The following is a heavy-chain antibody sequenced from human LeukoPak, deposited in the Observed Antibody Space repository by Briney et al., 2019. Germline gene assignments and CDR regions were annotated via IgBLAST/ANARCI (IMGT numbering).Heavy chain of an antibody. J-gene: IGHJ4*02. D-gene: IGHD5-24*01. CDR3: ARDGYRRSFDY. V-gene: IGHV4-34*01. Sequence: SETLSLTCAVYGGSFSGYYWSWIRQPPGKGLEWIGEINHSGSTNYNPSLKSRVTISVDTSKNQISLKLSSVTAADTAVYYCARDGYRRSFDYWGQGTLVTVSS. CDR1: GGSFSGYY. CDR2: INHSGST.